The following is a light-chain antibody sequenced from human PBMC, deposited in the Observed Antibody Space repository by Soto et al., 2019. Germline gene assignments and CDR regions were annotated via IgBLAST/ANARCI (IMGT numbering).Light chain of an antibody. CDR3: HQYNHWLTWT. J-gene: IGKJ1*01. CDR1: QSVSST. Sequence: EIVMTQSPATLSVSPGERATLSCRASQSVSSTLAWYQQRPGQAPRLLLYSASTRATGIPARFSGSGSGTEFTLTISSLQSEDFAVYYCHQYNHWLTWTFGQGTKVDI. V-gene: IGKV3-15*01. CDR2: SAS.